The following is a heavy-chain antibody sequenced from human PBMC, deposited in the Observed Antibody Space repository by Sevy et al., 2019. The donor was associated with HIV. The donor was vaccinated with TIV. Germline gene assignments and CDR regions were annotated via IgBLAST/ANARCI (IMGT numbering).Heavy chain of an antibody. D-gene: IGHD1-26*01. CDR2: ISRDSSHI. Sequence: GGSLRLSCSASGFTFSSYSINWVRQAPGKGLEWVSSISRDSSHIYYSDSLKGRSTISRDNAKNSVYLQMNSLRAEDTAVYYCARETYSDSWPVLDYWGLGTLVTVSS. J-gene: IGHJ4*02. V-gene: IGHV3-21*01. CDR3: ARETYSDSWPVLDY. CDR1: GFTFSSYS.